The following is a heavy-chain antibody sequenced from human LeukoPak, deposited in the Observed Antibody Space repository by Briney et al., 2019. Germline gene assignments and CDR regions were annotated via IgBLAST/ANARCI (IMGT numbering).Heavy chain of an antibody. V-gene: IGHV4-59*08. J-gene: IGHJ4*02. CDR3: ASSPRCSGGSCYADY. CDR2: IYYSGST. CDR1: GGSISSYY. D-gene: IGHD2-15*01. Sequence: SETLSLTCTVSGGSISSYYWSWIRQPPGKGLEWIGYIYYSGSTNYNPSLKGRVTISVDTSKNQFSLKLSSVTAADTAVYYCASSPRCSGGSCYADYWGQGTLVTVSS.